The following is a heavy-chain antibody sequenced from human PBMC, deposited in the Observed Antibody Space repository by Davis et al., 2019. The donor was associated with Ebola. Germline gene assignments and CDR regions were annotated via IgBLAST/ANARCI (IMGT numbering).Heavy chain of an antibody. V-gene: IGHV3-30*03. CDR2: ISYDGSNK. CDR1: GFTFSSYG. J-gene: IGHJ6*02. D-gene: IGHD4-17*01. Sequence: GGSLRLSCAASGFTFSSYGMHWVRQAPGKGLEWVAVISYDGSNKYYADSVKGRFTISRDNSKNTIFLQMNSLRAEDTAVYYCARVMMTTDYYYYGLDVWGQGTTVSVSS. CDR3: ARVMMTTDYYYYGLDV.